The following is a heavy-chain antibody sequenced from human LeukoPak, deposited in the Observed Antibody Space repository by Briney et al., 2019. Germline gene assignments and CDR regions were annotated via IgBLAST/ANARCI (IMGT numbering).Heavy chain of an antibody. V-gene: IGHV4-31*03. D-gene: IGHD4-11*01. J-gene: IGHJ5*02. CDR1: GGSISSGGYY. Sequence: SQTLSLTCTVSGGSISSGGYYWSWIRQHPGKGLEWIGYIYYSGSTYYNPSLKSRVTISVDASKNQFSLKLSSVTAADTAVYYCARGPSNYGWFDPWGQGTLVTVSS. CDR3: ARGPSNYGWFDP. CDR2: IYYSGST.